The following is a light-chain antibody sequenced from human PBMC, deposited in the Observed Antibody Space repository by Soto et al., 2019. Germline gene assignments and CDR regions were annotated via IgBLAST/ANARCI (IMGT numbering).Light chain of an antibody. Sequence: QLVLTQPPSASASLGASVTLTCTLSSGYSNYKVDWYQQRPGKGPRFVMRVGTGGIVGSKGDGIPDRFPVLGSGLNRYLTIKNIQEEDESDYHCGADHGSGSNFVVFGGGTQLTVL. CDR3: GADHGSGSNFVV. CDR1: SGYSNYK. V-gene: IGLV9-49*01. J-gene: IGLJ7*01. CDR2: VGTGGIVG.